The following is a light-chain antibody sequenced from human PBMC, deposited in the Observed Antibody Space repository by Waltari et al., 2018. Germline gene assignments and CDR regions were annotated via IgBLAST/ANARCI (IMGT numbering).Light chain of an antibody. CDR2: KAS. CDR3: LQFDSLWT. CDR1: QSISSW. J-gene: IGKJ1*01. V-gene: IGKV1-5*03. Sequence: DIQMTQSPSTLSASVGDRVTITCRASQSISSWLVWYQQKPGKAPKLLISKASILESGVPSRFSGSGFGTEFTLTISSLQPDDFATYYCLQFDSLWTFGQGTKVEIK.